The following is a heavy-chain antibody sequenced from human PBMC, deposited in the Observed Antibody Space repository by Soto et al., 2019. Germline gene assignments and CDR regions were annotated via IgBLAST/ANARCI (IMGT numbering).Heavy chain of an antibody. CDR2: IYSGGST. V-gene: IGHV3-53*01. CDR1: GFTVSSNY. J-gene: IGHJ3*02. CDR3: ARDLGKDDAFDI. Sequence: GGSLRLSCAASGFTVSSNYMSWVRQAPGKGLEWVSVIYSGGSTYYADSVKGRFTISRDNSKNTLYLQTNSLRAEDTAVYYCARDLGKDDAFDIWGQGTMVTLSS.